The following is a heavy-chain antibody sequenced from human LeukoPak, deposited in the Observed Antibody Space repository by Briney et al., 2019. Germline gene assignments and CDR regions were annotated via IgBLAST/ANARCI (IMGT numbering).Heavy chain of an antibody. V-gene: IGHV3-48*03. Sequence: GGSLRLSCAASGFTFSRYAMSWVRQAPGKGLEWVSYISSSGSTIYYADSVKGRFTISRDNAKNSLYLQMSSLRAEDTAVYYCAELGITMIGGVWGKGTTVTISS. J-gene: IGHJ6*04. CDR3: AELGITMIGGV. CDR1: GFTFSRYA. CDR2: ISSSGSTI. D-gene: IGHD3-10*02.